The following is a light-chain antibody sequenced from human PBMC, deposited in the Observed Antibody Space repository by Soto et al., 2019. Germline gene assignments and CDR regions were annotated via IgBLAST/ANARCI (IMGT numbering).Light chain of an antibody. CDR1: QGIRSA. CDR2: DAS. CDR3: QQFDDYPFT. J-gene: IGKJ3*01. V-gene: IGKV1D-13*01. Sequence: AIQLTQSPSSLSAYVGDSDSITCRSSQGIRSAVAWYQQKQGRPPKLLIYDASSLEVGVPSRFSGSRSGTDFILTVSSLQPEDFATYYCQQFDDYPFTFGPGTKVDIK.